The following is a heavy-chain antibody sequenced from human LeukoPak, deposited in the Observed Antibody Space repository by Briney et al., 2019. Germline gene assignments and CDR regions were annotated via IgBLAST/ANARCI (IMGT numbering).Heavy chain of an antibody. CDR2: INHSGST. D-gene: IGHD3-10*01. Sequence: LETLSLTCAVYGGSFSGYYWSWIRQPPGKGLEWIGEINHSGSTNYNPSLKSRVTISVDTSKNQFSLKLSSVTAADTAVYYCARQGLWFGELLIDYWGQGTLVTVSS. J-gene: IGHJ4*02. CDR1: GGSFSGYY. V-gene: IGHV4-34*01. CDR3: ARQGLWFGELLIDY.